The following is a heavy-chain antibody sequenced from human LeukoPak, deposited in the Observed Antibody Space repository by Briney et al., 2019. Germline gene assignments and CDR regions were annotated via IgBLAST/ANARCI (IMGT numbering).Heavy chain of an antibody. CDR3: ARATVNYYMDV. V-gene: IGHV4-34*01. CDR1: GGSFSGYY. Sequence: SETLSLTCAVYGGSFSGYYWSWVRQPPGKGLEWIGEINHSGSTNYNPSLKSRVTISVDTSKNQFSLKLSSVTAADTAVYYCARATVNYYMDVWGKGTTVTVSS. D-gene: IGHD4-17*01. J-gene: IGHJ6*03. CDR2: INHSGST.